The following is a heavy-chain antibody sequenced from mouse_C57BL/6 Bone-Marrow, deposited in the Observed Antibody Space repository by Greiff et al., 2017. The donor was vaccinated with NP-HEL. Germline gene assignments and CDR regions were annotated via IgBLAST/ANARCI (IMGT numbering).Heavy chain of an antibody. CDR3: ARRVYYYGSSFFDY. CDR1: GYSITSGYY. D-gene: IGHD1-1*01. CDR2: ISYDGSN. V-gene: IGHV3-6*01. J-gene: IGHJ2*01. Sequence: DVHLVESGPGLVKPSQSLSLTCSVTGYSITSGYYWNWIRQFPGNKLEWMGYISYDGSNNYNPSLKNRISITRDTSKNQFFLKLNSVTTEDTATYYCARRVYYYGSSFFDYWGQGTTLTVSS.